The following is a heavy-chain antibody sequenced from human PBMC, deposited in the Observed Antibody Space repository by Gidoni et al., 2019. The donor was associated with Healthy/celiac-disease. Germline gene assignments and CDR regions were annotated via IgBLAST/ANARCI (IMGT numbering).Heavy chain of an antibody. D-gene: IGHD6-6*01. CDR2: ISGSGGST. Sequence: EVQLLESGGGLVQPGGSLSLSCAASGFTFSSYAMSWVRQAPGKGLEWVSAISGSGGSTYYADSVKGRFTISRDNSKNTLYLQMNSLRAEDTAVYYCAKDVRIPARPEKRFDYWGQGTLVTVSS. J-gene: IGHJ4*02. V-gene: IGHV3-23*01. CDR3: AKDVRIPARPEKRFDY. CDR1: GFTFSSYA.